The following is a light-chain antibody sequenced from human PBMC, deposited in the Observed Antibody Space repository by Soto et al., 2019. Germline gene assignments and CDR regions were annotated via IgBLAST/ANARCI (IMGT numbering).Light chain of an antibody. V-gene: IGKV1-39*01. CDR1: QSISSW. Sequence: ESLIIQAPSTLSASVGDRVTITCRASQSISSWLAWYQQKPGKAPKLLIYAASSLQSGVPSRFSGSGSGTDFTITISSLQLEDFAPYYYEQSYCTPRRFAGGTTVDIK. CDR2: AAS. CDR3: EQSYCTPRR. J-gene: IGKJ4*01.